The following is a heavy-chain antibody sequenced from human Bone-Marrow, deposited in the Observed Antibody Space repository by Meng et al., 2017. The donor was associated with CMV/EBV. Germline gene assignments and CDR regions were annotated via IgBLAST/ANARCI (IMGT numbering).Heavy chain of an antibody. CDR1: GGTFSSYA. Sequence: SVKVSCKASGGTFSSYAISWVRQAPGQGLEWMGGIISIFGTANYAQKFQGRVTITTDESTSTAYMELSSLRSEDTAVYYCARSLGGCSSTSCLDYYYGMDVWGQGTTVTVSS. V-gene: IGHV1-69*05. J-gene: IGHJ6*02. CDR2: IISIFGTA. D-gene: IGHD2-2*01. CDR3: ARSLGGCSSTSCLDYYYGMDV.